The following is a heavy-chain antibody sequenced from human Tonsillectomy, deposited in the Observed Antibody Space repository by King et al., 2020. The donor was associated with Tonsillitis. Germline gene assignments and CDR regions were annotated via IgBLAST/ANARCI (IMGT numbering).Heavy chain of an antibody. J-gene: IGHJ6*02. D-gene: IGHD4-11*01. V-gene: IGHV4-38-2*02. CDR2: IYHSGST. CDR1: GYSISSGYH. CDR3: ARDRLEVTTLYYYYGMDV. Sequence: QVQLQESGPGLVKPSETLSLTCTVSGYSISSGYHWGWIRQPPGKGLKWIGSIYHSGSTYYNPSLKSRVTISVDTSKNQFSLKLSSVTAADTAVYYCARDRLEVTTLYYYYGMDVWGQGTTVTVSS.